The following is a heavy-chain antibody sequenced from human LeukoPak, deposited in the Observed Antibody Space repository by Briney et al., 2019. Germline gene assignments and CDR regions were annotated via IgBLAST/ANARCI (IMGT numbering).Heavy chain of an antibody. CDR3: ARWVRGYCSGGRCYSRDYYFDY. CDR2: ISAYNGDT. Sequence: ASVKVSCKASGYTFTSYGISWVRQATGQGLEWMGWISAYNGDTNYAQKLQGRVTMTTDTSTSTAYMELRSLRSDDTAVYYCARWVRGYCSGGRCYSRDYYFDYWGQGTLVTVSS. D-gene: IGHD2-15*01. J-gene: IGHJ4*02. V-gene: IGHV1-18*01. CDR1: GYTFTSYG.